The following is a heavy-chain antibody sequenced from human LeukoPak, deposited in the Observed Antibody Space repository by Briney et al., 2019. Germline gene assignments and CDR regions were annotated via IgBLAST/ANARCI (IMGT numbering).Heavy chain of an antibody. Sequence: GGSLRLSCAASGFTFDDYAMHWVRQAPGKGLEWVSGISWNSGSIGYADSVKGRFTISRDNAKNSLYLQMNSLRAEDTAVYYCARAQTGYSSSSDFDYWGQGTLVTVSS. CDR1: GFTFDDYA. D-gene: IGHD6-13*01. J-gene: IGHJ4*02. CDR3: ARAQTGYSSSSDFDY. CDR2: ISWNSGSI. V-gene: IGHV3-9*01.